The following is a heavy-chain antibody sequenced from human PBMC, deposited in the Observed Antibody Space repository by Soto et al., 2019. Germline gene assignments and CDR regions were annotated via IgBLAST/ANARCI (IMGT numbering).Heavy chain of an antibody. CDR2: IYYSGST. CDR3: AREDYYDSSD. V-gene: IGHV4-61*01. Sequence: QVQLQESGPGLVKPSETLSLTCTVSGGSVSSGSYYWSWIRQPPGKGLEWIGYIYYSGSTNCNPPLKSRVTISVDTSNNQFSLKLSSVTAADTAVYYCAREDYYDSSDWGQGTLVTVSS. D-gene: IGHD3-22*01. CDR1: GGSVSSGSYY. J-gene: IGHJ1*01.